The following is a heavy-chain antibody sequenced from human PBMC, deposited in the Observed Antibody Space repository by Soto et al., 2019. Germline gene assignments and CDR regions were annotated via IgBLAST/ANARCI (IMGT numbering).Heavy chain of an antibody. Sequence: GASVKVSCKASGYTFTSYDINWVRQATGQGLEWMGWMNPNSGNTGYAQKFQGRVTMTRNTSISTAYMELSSLRSEDTAVYYCARARRVRGVLYYYYYMDVWGKGTTVTVSS. CDR3: ARARRVRGVLYYYYYMDV. CDR1: GYTFTSYD. J-gene: IGHJ6*03. V-gene: IGHV1-8*01. D-gene: IGHD3-10*01. CDR2: MNPNSGNT.